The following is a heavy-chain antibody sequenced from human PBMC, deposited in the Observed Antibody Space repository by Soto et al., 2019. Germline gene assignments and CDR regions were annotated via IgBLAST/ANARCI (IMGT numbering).Heavy chain of an antibody. J-gene: IGHJ6*02. CDR2: ISSSSSYT. CDR1: GFTFSDYY. D-gene: IGHD3-3*01. V-gene: IGHV3-11*06. Sequence: GSLRLSCAASGFTFSDYYMSWIRQAPGKGLEWVSYISSSSSYTNYADSVKGRFTISRDNAKNSLYLQMNSLRAEDTAVYYCARYQAYYDFWSAVKPYYYGMDVWGQGTTVTVSS. CDR3: ARYQAYYDFWSAVKPYYYGMDV.